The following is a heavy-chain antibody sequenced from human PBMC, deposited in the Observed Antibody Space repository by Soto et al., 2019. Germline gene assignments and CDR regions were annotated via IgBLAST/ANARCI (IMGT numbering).Heavy chain of an antibody. V-gene: IGHV4-34*01. CDR2: INHSGST. D-gene: IGHD3-3*01. CDR1: GGSFSGYY. CDR3: AHRPDYDDDAFDI. J-gene: IGHJ3*02. Sequence: PSETLSLTCAVYGGSFSGYYWSWIRQPPGKGLEWIGEINHSGSTNYNPSLKSRVTISVDTSKNQVVLTMTNMDPVDTATYYCAHRPDYDDDAFDIWGQGTMVTVSS.